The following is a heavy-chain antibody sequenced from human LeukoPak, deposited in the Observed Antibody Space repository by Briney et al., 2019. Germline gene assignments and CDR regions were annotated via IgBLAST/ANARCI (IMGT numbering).Heavy chain of an antibody. J-gene: IGHJ4*02. CDR3: ARSNWNYAVYFDY. CDR2: ISASSGGST. CDR1: GFTFSSYA. Sequence: GGSLRLSCAASGFTFSSYAMSWVRQAPGKGLEWVSAISASSGGSTYYADSVKGRFTISRDNSKNTLYLQMNSLRAEDTAVYYCARSNWNYAVYFDYWGQGTLVTVSS. V-gene: IGHV3-23*01. D-gene: IGHD1-7*01.